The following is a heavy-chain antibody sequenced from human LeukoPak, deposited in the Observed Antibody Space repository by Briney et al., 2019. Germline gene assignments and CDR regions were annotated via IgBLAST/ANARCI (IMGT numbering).Heavy chain of an antibody. Sequence: SETLSLTCSVSGGYISGYYWTWIRPPPGKGLEWIGYVSYSGSTNYNPSLKSRVTISLDTSKNHFSLKLRSVSAADTGVYYCARDGGRDGFNYFDYWGQGTLVTVSS. J-gene: IGHJ4*02. D-gene: IGHD5-24*01. CDR3: ARDGGRDGFNYFDY. CDR1: GGYISGYY. V-gene: IGHV4-59*01. CDR2: VSYSGST.